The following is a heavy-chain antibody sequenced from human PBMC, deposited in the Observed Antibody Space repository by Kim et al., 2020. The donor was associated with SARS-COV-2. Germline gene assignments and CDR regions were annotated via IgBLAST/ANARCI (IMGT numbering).Heavy chain of an antibody. CDR2: IYPGDSDT. Sequence: GESLKISCNGSGYSFTSYWIGWVRQMPGKGLEWMGIIYPGDSDTRYSPSFQGQVTISADKSISTAYLQWSSLKASDTAMYYCVRIEVGGSYTYYHYGMDVWGQGTTVTVSS. CDR3: VRIEVGGSYTYYHYGMDV. CDR1: GYSFTSYW. V-gene: IGHV5-51*01. J-gene: IGHJ6*02. D-gene: IGHD1-26*01.